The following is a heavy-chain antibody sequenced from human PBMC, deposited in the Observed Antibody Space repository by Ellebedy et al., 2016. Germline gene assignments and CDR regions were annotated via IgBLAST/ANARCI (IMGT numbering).Heavy chain of an antibody. D-gene: IGHD5-18*01. V-gene: IGHV1-69*13. J-gene: IGHJ4*02. CDR1: GGIFSSYA. CDR2: IIPIFGTA. CDR3: ARDTAMGLPGY. Sequence: SVKDSCXASGGIFSSYAISWLRQAPGQGLEWMGGIIPIFGTANYAQKFQGRVTITADESTSTAYMELSSLRSEDTAVYYCARDTAMGLPGYWGQGTLVTVSS.